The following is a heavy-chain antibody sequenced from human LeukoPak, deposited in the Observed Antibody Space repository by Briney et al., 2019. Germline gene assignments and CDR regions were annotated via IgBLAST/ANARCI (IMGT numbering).Heavy chain of an antibody. V-gene: IGHV1-8*01. J-gene: IGHJ4*02. CDR2: MNPNSGNT. D-gene: IGHD6-13*01. CDR3: LGIAAFFDY. Sequence: GSVKVSCKASEYTFTSYDINWVRQATGQGLEWMGWMNPNSGNTGYAQKFQGRVTMTRDTSISTAYMELSSLRSEDTAVYYCLGIAAFFDYWGQGTLVTVSS. CDR1: EYTFTSYD.